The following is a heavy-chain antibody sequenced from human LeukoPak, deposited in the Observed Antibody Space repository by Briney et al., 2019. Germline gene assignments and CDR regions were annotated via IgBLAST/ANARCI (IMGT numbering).Heavy chain of an antibody. CDR1: GFTFSSYS. CDR3: ARDLNSGSHYYGMDV. Sequence: GGSLRLSCAASGFTFSSYSMNWVRQAPGKGLEWVSSISSSSSYIYYADSVKGRFTISRDNAKNSLYLQMNSLRAEDTAVYYCARDLNSGSHYYGMDVWGQGTTVTVSS. D-gene: IGHD1-26*01. V-gene: IGHV3-21*01. CDR2: ISSSSSYI. J-gene: IGHJ6*02.